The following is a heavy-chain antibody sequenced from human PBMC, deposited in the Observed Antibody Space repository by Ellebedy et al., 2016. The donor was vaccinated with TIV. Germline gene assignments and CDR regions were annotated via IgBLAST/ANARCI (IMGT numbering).Heavy chain of an antibody. CDR1: GYTFTGYY. Sequence: ASVKVSCKASGYTFTGYYIHWVRQAPGQGLEWMGWIDPDSGGTNYAQKFQGRVTMTRDTSISAAYMEPTRLRSDDTAVYYCARVKGYWVFDYWGQGTLVTVSS. V-gene: IGHV1-2*02. CDR3: ARVKGYWVFDY. CDR2: IDPDSGGT. J-gene: IGHJ4*02. D-gene: IGHD2-8*02.